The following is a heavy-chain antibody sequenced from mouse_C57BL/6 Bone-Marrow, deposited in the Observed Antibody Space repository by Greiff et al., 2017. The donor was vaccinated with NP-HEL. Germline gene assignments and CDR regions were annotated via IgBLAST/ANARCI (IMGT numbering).Heavy chain of an antibody. D-gene: IGHD2-5*01. J-gene: IGHJ2*01. Sequence: EVMLVESGGDLVKPGGSLKLSCAASGFTFSSYGMSWVRQTPDKRLEWVATISSGGSYTYYPDSVKGRFTISRDNAKNTLYLQLSSLKSEDTAMYYCARHYYSNYVDYWGRGTTLTVSS. CDR3: ARHYYSNYVDY. V-gene: IGHV5-6*01. CDR2: ISSGGSYT. CDR1: GFTFSSYG.